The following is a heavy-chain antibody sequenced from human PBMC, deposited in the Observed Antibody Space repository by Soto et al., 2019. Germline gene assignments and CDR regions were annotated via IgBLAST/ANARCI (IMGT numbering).Heavy chain of an antibody. D-gene: IGHD4-17*01. J-gene: IGHJ6*02. V-gene: IGHV3-21*04. Sequence: PGGSLRLSCAASGFTFSSYTMNWVRQAPGRGLEWVSSIGTSSSYIYYADSVKGRFTISRDNAKNSLFLQMNSLRADDTAVYYCARDSVRDYLYYYYGMDVWGQGTTVPVS. CDR3: ARDSVRDYLYYYYGMDV. CDR2: IGTSSSYI. CDR1: GFTFSSYT.